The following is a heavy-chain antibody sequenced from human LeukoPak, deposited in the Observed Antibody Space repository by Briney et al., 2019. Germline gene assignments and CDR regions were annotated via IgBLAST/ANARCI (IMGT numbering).Heavy chain of an antibody. CDR2: INAYKGNT. J-gene: IGHJ4*02. Sequence: ASVTVSCKASGYTFSSYCFSWVRQPPGQGLEWMGWINAYKGNTNYRPILQGRVTITTDTATSTAYMDLRSLRSDDSAIYYCATDSSDGSGNYYNDIPDYWGQGTLVTVSS. D-gene: IGHD3-10*01. V-gene: IGHV1-18*01. CDR3: ATDSSDGSGNYYNDIPDY. CDR1: GYTFSSYC.